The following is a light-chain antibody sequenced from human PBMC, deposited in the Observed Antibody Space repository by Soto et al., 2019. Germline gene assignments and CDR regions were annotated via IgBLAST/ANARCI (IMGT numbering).Light chain of an antibody. J-gene: IGKJ1*01. CDR3: QQYENYWT. CDR1: QSLRNTY. Sequence: IVLTQSPGTLSLSPGERATLSCRASQSLRNTYLSWYQQKPGQAPRLLIYGVFSRATGVPDRFSGGGSGTDFTLTISRVEPDDCATYYCQQYENYWTFGQGTRVEIK. CDR2: GVF. V-gene: IGKV3-20*01.